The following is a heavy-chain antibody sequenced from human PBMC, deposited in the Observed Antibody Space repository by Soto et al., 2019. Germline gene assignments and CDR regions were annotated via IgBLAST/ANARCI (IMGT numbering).Heavy chain of an antibody. Sequence: GGSLRLSCAASGFTFSSYAMSWVRQAPGKGLEWVSAISGSGGSTYYADSVKGRFTISRDNSKNTLYLQMNSLRAEDTAVYYCAKVLMTTVTRTVYEYFQHWGQGTLVTVSS. V-gene: IGHV3-23*01. CDR2: ISGSGGST. CDR3: AKVLMTTVTRTVYEYFQH. J-gene: IGHJ1*01. CDR1: GFTFSSYA. D-gene: IGHD4-17*01.